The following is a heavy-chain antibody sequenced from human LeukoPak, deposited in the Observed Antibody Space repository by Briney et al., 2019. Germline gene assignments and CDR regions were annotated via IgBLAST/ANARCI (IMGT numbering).Heavy chain of an antibody. CDR1: GFTFSSYA. Sequence: GGSLRLSYAASGFTFSSYAMSWVRQAPGKGLEWVSAISGSGGSTYYADSVKGRFTISRDNSKNTLYLQMNSLRAEDTAVYYCAKNERIVVVPAAMSGYYYGMDVWGQGTTVTVSS. CDR2: ISGSGGST. CDR3: AKNERIVVVPAAMSGYYYGMDV. J-gene: IGHJ6*02. V-gene: IGHV3-23*01. D-gene: IGHD2-2*01.